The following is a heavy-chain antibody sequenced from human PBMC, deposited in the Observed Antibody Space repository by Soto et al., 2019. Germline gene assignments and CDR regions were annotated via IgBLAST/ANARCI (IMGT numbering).Heavy chain of an antibody. CDR1: GVTLRRYA. CDR3: AKSALITMGRGVLNYGMDV. J-gene: IGHJ6*02. Sequence: HPGGSLRLSCAASGVTLRRYAMNWVRQAPGKGLEWVSAISSSGGSTYYADSVKGRCTISRDNSKNTLYLQMNSLRAEDTAIYYCAKSALITMGRGVLNYGMDVWGQGTTVTVSS. V-gene: IGHV3-23*01. CDR2: ISSSGGST. D-gene: IGHD3-10*01.